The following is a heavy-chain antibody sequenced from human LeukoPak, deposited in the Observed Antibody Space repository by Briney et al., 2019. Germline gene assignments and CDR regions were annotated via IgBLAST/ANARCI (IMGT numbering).Heavy chain of an antibody. D-gene: IGHD5-18*01. J-gene: IGHJ3*02. V-gene: IGHV4-38-2*02. CDR3: ARSRGYSYGLDASDI. CDR2: IYHSGST. Sequence: PSETLSLTCTVSGYSISSGYYWGWIRQPPGKGLEWIGSIYHSGSTYYNPSLKSRVTISVDTSKNQFSLKLSSVTAADTAVYYCARSRGYSYGLDASDIWGQGTMVTVSS. CDR1: GYSISSGYY.